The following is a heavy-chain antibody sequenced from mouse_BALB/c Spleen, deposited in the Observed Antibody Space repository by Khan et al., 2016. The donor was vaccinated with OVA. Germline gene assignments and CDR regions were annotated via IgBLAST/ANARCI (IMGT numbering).Heavy chain of an antibody. CDR1: GFTFTNYG. V-gene: IGHV9-3-1*01. D-gene: IGHD2-14*01. Sequence: QIPLVQSGPELKKPGETVQISCKASGFTFTNYGMNWVKQAPGKGLKWMGWINTYTGKPTFDDDFKGRFAFSLETSASTAYLQINSLKNEDTATYFCARVGYNGTMDCWGQGTSVTVSS. CDR2: INTYTGKP. J-gene: IGHJ4*01. CDR3: ARVGYNGTMDC.